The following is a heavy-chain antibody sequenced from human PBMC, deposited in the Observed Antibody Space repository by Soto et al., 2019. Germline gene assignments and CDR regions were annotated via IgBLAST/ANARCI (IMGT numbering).Heavy chain of an antibody. Sequence: EVQLVESGGGLIQPGGSLRLSCAASGFSVSSKYMTWVRQAPGKGLEWVSVIYGGGTTYYADSVKGRFTISRDNSKNTLYLQMSSLRAEDTAVYYFVQTTGWPGVDFWGEGTLVIVSS. CDR3: VQTTGWPGVDF. J-gene: IGHJ4*02. CDR2: IYGGGTT. D-gene: IGHD6-19*01. CDR1: GFSVSSKY. V-gene: IGHV3-53*01.